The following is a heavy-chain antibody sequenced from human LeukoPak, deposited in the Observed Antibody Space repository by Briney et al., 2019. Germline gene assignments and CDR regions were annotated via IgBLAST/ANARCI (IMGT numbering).Heavy chain of an antibody. D-gene: IGHD4-23*01. CDR1: GGTFSGYY. Sequence: PSETLSLTCAVYGGTFSGYYWSWIRQPPGKGLEWIGEINHSGSTNYNPSLKSRVTISVDTSKNQFSLKLSSVTAADTAVYYCARLHGGRPDYWGQGTLVTVSS. CDR2: INHSGST. J-gene: IGHJ4*02. V-gene: IGHV4-34*01. CDR3: ARLHGGRPDY.